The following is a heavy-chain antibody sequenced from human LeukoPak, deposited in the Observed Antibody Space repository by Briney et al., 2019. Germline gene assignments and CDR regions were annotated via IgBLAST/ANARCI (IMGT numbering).Heavy chain of an antibody. J-gene: IGHJ4*02. V-gene: IGHV4-30-4*08. D-gene: IGHD3-10*01. CDR1: GGSISSGDYY. CDR2: IYYSGST. CDR3: ARGHYGSGSYYSRGGYFDY. Sequence: SENLSLTCTVSGGSISSGDYYWSWIRQPPGKGLEWIGYIYYSGSTYYNPSLKSRVTISVDTSKNQFSLKLSSVTAADTAVYYCARGHYGSGSYYSRGGYFDYWGQGTLVTVSS.